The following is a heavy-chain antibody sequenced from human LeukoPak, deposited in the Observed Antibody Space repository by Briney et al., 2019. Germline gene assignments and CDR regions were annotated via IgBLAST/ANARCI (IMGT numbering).Heavy chain of an antibody. J-gene: IGHJ4*02. V-gene: IGHV3-66*01. CDR1: EFSVGSNY. Sequence: GGSLRLSCAASEFSVGSNYMTWVRQAPGKGLEWVSLIYSGGSTYYAGSVKGRFTISRDNSKNTLYLQMNSLRAEDTAVYYCARGPSGYRNTGGQGTLVTVSS. CDR3: ARGPSGYRNT. D-gene: IGHD5-12*01. CDR2: IYSGGST.